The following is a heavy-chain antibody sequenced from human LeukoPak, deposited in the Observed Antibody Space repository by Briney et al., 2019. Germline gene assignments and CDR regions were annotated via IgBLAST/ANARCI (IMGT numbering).Heavy chain of an antibody. CDR3: ARLIGDYYYYYYMDV. V-gene: IGHV4-39*07. CDR2: IYYSGST. Sequence: PSETLSLTCTVSGGSISSSSYYWGWIRQPPGKGLEWIGSIYYSGSTYYNPSLKSRVTISVDTSKNQFSLKLSSVTAADTAVYYCARLIGDYYYYYYMDVWGKGTTVTVSS. J-gene: IGHJ6*03. CDR1: GGSISSSSYY.